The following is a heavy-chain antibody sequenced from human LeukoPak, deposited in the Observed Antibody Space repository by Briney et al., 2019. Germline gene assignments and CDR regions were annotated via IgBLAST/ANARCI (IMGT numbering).Heavy chain of an antibody. CDR3: AKDRVAMIGYYFDY. J-gene: IGHJ4*02. CDR1: GVTFSSYA. Sequence: PGGSLRLSCAASGVTFSSYAMSWVRQAPGKGLEWVSAISGSGGSTYYADSVKSRFTISRDNSKNTLYLQMNSLRAEDTAVYYCAKDRVAMIGYYFDYWGQGTLVTVSS. CDR2: ISGSGGST. D-gene: IGHD2-2*01. V-gene: IGHV3-23*01.